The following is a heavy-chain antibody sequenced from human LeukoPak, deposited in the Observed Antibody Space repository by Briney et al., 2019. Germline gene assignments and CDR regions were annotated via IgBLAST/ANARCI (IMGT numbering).Heavy chain of an antibody. D-gene: IGHD1-26*01. J-gene: IGHJ4*02. CDR3: ARGNGIVGAIFDY. V-gene: IGHV4-59*08. Sequence: PSETLSLTCTVSGGSISSYYWSWIRQPPGKGLEWIGYIYYSGSTNYNPSLKSRVTIPVDTSKNQFSLKLSSVTAADTAVYYCARGNGIVGAIFDYWGQGTLVTVSS. CDR2: IYYSGST. CDR1: GGSISSYY.